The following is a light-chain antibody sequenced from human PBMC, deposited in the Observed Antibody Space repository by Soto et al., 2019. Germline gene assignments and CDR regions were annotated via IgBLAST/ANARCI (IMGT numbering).Light chain of an antibody. Sequence: DIVMTQSPDSLAVSLGERATINCKSSQSVFYSSNNKNYLAWYQQKPGQPPKLLIYWASTRESGVPDRFSGRGSGTDFTLTISSLQADDVAVYYCQQYYRPWTFGQGTKVEIK. J-gene: IGKJ1*01. CDR1: QSVFYSSNNKNY. V-gene: IGKV4-1*01. CDR2: WAS. CDR3: QQYYRPWT.